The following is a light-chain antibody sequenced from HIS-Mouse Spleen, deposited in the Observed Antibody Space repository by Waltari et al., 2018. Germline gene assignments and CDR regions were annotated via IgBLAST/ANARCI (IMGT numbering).Light chain of an antibody. Sequence: SYELTQPPSVSVSPGQTASITCSGDKLGDKYACWYQQKPGQSPVLVIYQDSKRPSGIPGRLSGSNSGNTATLTISGTQAMDEADYYCQAWDSSTAVVFGGGTKLTVL. CDR2: QDS. CDR3: QAWDSSTAVV. CDR1: KLGDKY. J-gene: IGLJ2*01. V-gene: IGLV3-1*01.